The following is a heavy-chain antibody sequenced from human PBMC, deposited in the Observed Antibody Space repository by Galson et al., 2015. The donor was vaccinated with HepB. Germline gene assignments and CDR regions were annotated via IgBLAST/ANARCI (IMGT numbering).Heavy chain of an antibody. V-gene: IGHV4-34*01. CDR2: INHSGST. CDR1: GGSFSGYY. CDR3: ARGSRNRYGSGSYFTAFDI. D-gene: IGHD3-10*01. J-gene: IGHJ3*02. Sequence: ETLSLTCAVYGGSFSGYYWSWIRQPPGKGLEWIGEINHSGSTNYNPSLKSRVTISVDTSKNQFSLKLSSVTAADTAVYYCARGSRNRYGSGSYFTAFDIWGQGTMVTVSS.